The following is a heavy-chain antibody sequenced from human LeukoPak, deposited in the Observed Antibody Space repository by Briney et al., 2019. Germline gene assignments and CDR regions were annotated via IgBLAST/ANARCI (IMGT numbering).Heavy chain of an antibody. J-gene: IGHJ3*02. CDR1: RFTVSSNY. CDR3: AGGSYYYDSSASHDAFDI. V-gene: IGHV3-53*01. D-gene: IGHD3-22*01. CDR2: IYSGGST. Sequence: GGSLRLSCAASRFTVSSNYMSWVRQAPGKGLEWVSVIYSGGSTYYADSVKGRFTISRDNSKNTLYLQMNSLRAEDTAVYYCAGGSYYYDSSASHDAFDIWGQGTMVTVSS.